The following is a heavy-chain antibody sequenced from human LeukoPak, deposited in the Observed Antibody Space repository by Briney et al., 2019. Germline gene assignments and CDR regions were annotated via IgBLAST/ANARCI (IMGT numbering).Heavy chain of an antibody. J-gene: IGHJ4*02. CDR2: IWYDGSNK. D-gene: IGHD1-26*01. Sequence: PGGSLRLSCAASGFTFSSYGMHWVRQAPGKGLEWVAVIWYDGSNKYYADSVKGRFTISRDNSKNTLYLQMNSLRAEDTTVYYRARGIVGATGVSFDYWGQGTLVTVSS. CDR3: ARGIVGATGVSFDY. V-gene: IGHV3-33*01. CDR1: GFTFSSYG.